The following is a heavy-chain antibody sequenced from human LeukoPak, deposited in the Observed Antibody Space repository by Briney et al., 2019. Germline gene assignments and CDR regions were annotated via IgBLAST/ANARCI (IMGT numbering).Heavy chain of an antibody. D-gene: IGHD3-22*01. CDR1: GFTFHYW. CDR2: IKEDGSER. J-gene: IGHJ5*02. CDR3: AKDPHYYDSSGYIP. V-gene: IGHV3-7*01. Sequence: PGGSLRLSCAVSGFTFHYWMAWVRQAPGKGLEWVANIKEDGSERHCADSVRDRFTIYRDNSKNTLYLQMNSLRAEDTAVYYCAKDPHYYDSSGYIPWGQGTLVTVSS.